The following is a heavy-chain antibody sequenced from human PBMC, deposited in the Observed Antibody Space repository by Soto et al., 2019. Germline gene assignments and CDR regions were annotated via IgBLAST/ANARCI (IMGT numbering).Heavy chain of an antibody. CDR1: GYSISSGYY. J-gene: IGHJ6*02. CDR3: ARLAPIAAADGMDV. D-gene: IGHD6-13*01. V-gene: IGHV4-38-2*01. Sequence: PSETLSLTCAVSGYSISSGYYWGWIRQSPGKGLEWIGSIYHSGSTYYNPSLKSRVIISVDTSKNQFSLKLSSVTAADTAVYYCARLAPIAAADGMDVWGQGNTVTVYS. CDR2: IYHSGST.